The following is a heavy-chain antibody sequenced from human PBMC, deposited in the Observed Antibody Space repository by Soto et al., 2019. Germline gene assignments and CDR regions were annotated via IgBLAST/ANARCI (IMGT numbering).Heavy chain of an antibody. D-gene: IGHD1-20*01. CDR2: IYSDGTT. Sequence: EVQLVETGGGLIQPGGSLRLSCAASGFTVSSNYMTWVRQAPGKGLEWVSVIYSDGTTYYADSVKGRFTISRDNAKNSLYLQMNSLRAEDTALYYCAKGRSITGTPGGMDVWGQGTTVTVSS. CDR3: AKGRSITGTPGGMDV. V-gene: IGHV3-53*05. CDR1: GFTVSSNY. J-gene: IGHJ6*02.